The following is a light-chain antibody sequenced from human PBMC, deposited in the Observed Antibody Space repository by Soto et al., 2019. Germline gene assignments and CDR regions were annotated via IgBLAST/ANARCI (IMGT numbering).Light chain of an antibody. V-gene: IGLV3-21*01. J-gene: IGLJ3*02. CDR2: YDS. CDR1: NIGSKS. Sequence: SYELTQPPSVSVAPGKTASVACGGSNIGSKSVHWYQKKSGQAPVLVMYYDSARPSGIPERFSGSNSGNTATLTISRVEAGDEGDYYRQVWDMSSGHVGFGGGTQLTVL. CDR3: QVWDMSSGHVG.